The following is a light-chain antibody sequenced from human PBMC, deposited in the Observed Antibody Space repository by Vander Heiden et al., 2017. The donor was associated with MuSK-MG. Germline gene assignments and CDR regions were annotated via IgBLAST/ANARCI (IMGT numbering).Light chain of an antibody. Sequence: DIQMTQSPSSLSASVGDRVTITCQASQDISNYLNWYQQKPGKAPKLLFYDASNLETGVPSRFSGSGSGTDFTFTISSLQPEDIATYYCQQYDNLLLLTFGGGTKVEIK. CDR3: QQYDNLLLLT. V-gene: IGKV1-33*01. CDR2: DAS. J-gene: IGKJ4*01. CDR1: QDISNY.